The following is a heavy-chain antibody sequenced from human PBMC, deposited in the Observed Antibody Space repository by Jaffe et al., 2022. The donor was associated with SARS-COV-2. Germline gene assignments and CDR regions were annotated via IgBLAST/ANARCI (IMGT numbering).Heavy chain of an antibody. J-gene: IGHJ4*01. CDR1: GYSISSGYY. V-gene: IGHV4-38-2*02. CDR3: ARVLSRSGPWVY. D-gene: IGHD3-3*01. Sequence: QVQLEESGPGLVKPSETLSLTCTVSGYSISSGYYWGWIRQTPGKGLEWIGSIYHSGSAYYNPTLESRVTISVDTPKNQFFLRLSSVTAADTAVYYCARVLSRSGPWVYWGHGTLVNVSS. CDR2: IYHSGSA.